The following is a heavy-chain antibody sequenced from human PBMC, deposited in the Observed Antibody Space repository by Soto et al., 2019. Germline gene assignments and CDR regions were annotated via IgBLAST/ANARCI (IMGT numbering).Heavy chain of an antibody. D-gene: IGHD6-13*01. V-gene: IGHV4-31*03. CDR2: IYYSGST. CDR1: GDSISSGGYY. CDR3: AREEGSSWFYWFDP. J-gene: IGHJ5*02. Sequence: SETLSLTCTVSGDSISSGGYYWSWIRQHPGKGLEWIGYIYYSGSTYYNPSLKSRVTISVDTSKNQFSLKLSSVTAADTAVYYCAREEGSSWFYWFDPWGQGTLVTVSS.